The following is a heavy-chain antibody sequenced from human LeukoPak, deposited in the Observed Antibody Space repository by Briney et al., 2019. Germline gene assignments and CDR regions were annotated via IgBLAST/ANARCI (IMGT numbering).Heavy chain of an antibody. CDR2: FHNSGTS. CDR3: TRGAGWLIDY. Sequence: SETLSLTCTVSDDSISDYYRRWIRQPPGKGLEWIGYFHNSGTSTYNPSLKSRVTISADTSKNQFSLKLNSPTTADTAVYYCTRGAGWLIDYWGQGILVTVSS. D-gene: IGHD3-16*01. J-gene: IGHJ4*02. V-gene: IGHV4-59*01. CDR1: DDSISDYY.